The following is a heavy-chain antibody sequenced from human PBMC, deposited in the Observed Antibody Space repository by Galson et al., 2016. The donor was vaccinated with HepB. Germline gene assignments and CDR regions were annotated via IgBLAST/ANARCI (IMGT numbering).Heavy chain of an antibody. CDR3: AKEALYGSGTYIDS. V-gene: IGHV4-39*01. D-gene: IGHD3-10*01. Sequence: SETLSLTCTVSGGSISYRSYYWGWIRQPPGKGLEWIGSIHYSGSTYYTPSLKSRVSISGDTSKNQFSLKLSSVTAADTAVYYCAKEALYGSGTYIDSWGQGILVTVSS. J-gene: IGHJ4*02. CDR2: IHYSGST. CDR1: GGSISYRSYY.